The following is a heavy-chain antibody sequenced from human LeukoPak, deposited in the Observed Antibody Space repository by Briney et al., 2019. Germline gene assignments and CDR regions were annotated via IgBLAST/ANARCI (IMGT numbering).Heavy chain of an antibody. J-gene: IGHJ3*02. Sequence: GGSLRLSCAASGFTFSSYEMNWVRQAPGKGLEWVSYISSSGSTIYYADSVKGRFTISRDNAKNSLYLQMNSLRAEDTAVYYCAGVAMYSSGWYERAFDIWGQGTMVTVST. CDR3: AGVAMYSSGWYERAFDI. CDR1: GFTFSSYE. V-gene: IGHV3-48*03. CDR2: ISSSGSTI. D-gene: IGHD6-19*01.